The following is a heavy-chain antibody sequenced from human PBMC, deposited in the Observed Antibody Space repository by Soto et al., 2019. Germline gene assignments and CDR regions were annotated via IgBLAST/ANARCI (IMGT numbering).Heavy chain of an antibody. CDR2: ISSSSSYI. CDR1: GFTFSSYS. J-gene: IGHJ4*02. D-gene: IGHD1-1*01. CDR3: ARVEYNWNERRPYYFDY. V-gene: IGHV3-21*01. Sequence: EVQLVESGGGLVKPGGSLRLSCAASGFTFSSYSMNWVRQAPGKGLEWVSSISSSSSYIYYADSVKGRFTISRDNAKNSLYLQMNSLRAEDTAVYYCARVEYNWNERRPYYFDYWGQGTLVTVSS.